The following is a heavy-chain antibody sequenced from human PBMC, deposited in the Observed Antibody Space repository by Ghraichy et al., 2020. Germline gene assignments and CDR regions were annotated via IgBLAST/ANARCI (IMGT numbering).Heavy chain of an antibody. J-gene: IGHJ5*02. V-gene: IGHV4-30-2*01. CDR1: GASISSGGYS. CDR3: ARLFARGVENPRFDP. CDR2: IYDSGRT. Sequence: SETLSLTCTVSGASISSGGYSWTWMRQPPGKGLEWIGYIYDSGRTYYNPSLKSRVTISVDRSKNQFSLKLTSVTAADTAVYYCARLFARGVENPRFDPWGLGTLVTVSS.